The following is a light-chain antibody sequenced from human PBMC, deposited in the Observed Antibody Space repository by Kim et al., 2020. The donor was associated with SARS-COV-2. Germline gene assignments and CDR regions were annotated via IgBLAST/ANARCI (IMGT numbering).Light chain of an antibody. CDR3: QQYYSTPPYT. Sequence: ATSNCKSSQSVLYSSNNKNFLAWYQHKPGQPPKLLIYWASTRESGVPDRFSGSGSGTDFTLTISSLQAEDVAVYYCQQYYSTPPYTFGQGTKLEI. CDR1: QSVLYSSNNKNF. V-gene: IGKV4-1*01. CDR2: WAS. J-gene: IGKJ2*01.